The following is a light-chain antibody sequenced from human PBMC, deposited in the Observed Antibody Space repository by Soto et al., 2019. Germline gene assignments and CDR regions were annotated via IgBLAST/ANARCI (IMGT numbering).Light chain of an antibody. J-gene: IGLJ1*01. V-gene: IGLV2-14*01. CDR1: SSDVGGYNY. CDR3: SSFTSSSTQV. Sequence: QSALTQPASVSGSPGQSITISCTGTSSDVGGYNYVSWYQQHPGKVPKLMISEVSNRPSGVVNRFSGSKSGNTASLTISGLQAEDEADYYCSSFTSSSTQVFGTGTKLTVL. CDR2: EVS.